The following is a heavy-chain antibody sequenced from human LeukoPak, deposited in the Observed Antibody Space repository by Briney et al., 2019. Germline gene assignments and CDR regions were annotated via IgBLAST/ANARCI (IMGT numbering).Heavy chain of an antibody. CDR2: ISGGAATT. CDR3: ANLNSGYATDF. Sequence: GGSLTLSCAASEFTFSTYPMSWVHQAPGKGLEWVSLISGGAATTYYADSVKGRFTISRDNSKNTLYLQMISLRAEDTAVYYCANLNSGYATDFWGQGTLVTVSS. CDR1: EFTFSTYP. D-gene: IGHD5-12*01. J-gene: IGHJ4*02. V-gene: IGHV3-23*01.